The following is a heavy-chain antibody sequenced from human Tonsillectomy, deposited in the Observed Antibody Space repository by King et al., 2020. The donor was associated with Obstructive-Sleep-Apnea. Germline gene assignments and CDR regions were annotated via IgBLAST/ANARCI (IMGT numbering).Heavy chain of an antibody. J-gene: IGHJ4*02. Sequence: QLQESGPGLVKPSETLSLTCTVSGGFVSSSSYYWGWIRQPPGKGLEWIGSVYYSWSSYYNPSLKSRVTISVDTSKNQFSLKLSSVTAADTAVYYCVRDPYSYFDYWGQGTLVTVSS. CDR1: GGFVSSSSYY. V-gene: IGHV4-39*07. CDR2: VYYSWSS. CDR3: VRDPYSYFDY. D-gene: IGHD2-21*01.